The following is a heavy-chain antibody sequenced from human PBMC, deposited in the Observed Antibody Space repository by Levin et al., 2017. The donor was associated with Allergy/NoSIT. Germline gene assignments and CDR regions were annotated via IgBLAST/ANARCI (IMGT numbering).Heavy chain of an antibody. V-gene: IGHV1-3*04. CDR1: GYTFTNHH. CDR2: IDTTNGDT. D-gene: IGHD2-21*01. Sequence: ASVKVSCKSSGYTFTNHHMQWVRLAPGQSLEWMGWIDTTNGDTKYSKKFQGRLTITRDTSANTAYMELRSLRFEDTAVYYCARDQHCAMDVWGQGTPVTVFS. J-gene: IGHJ6*02. CDR3: ARDQHCAMDV.